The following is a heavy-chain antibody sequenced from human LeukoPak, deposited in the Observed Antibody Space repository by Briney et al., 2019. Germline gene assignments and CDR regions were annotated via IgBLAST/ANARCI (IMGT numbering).Heavy chain of an antibody. CDR2: ISGSGGST. V-gene: IGHV3-23*01. J-gene: IGHJ4*02. D-gene: IGHD3-16*01. CDR3: AKAGCWGRDFDY. Sequence: PGGSLRLSCAASGFTFSSYAMSWVRQAPGKGLEWVSAISGSGGSTHYADSVKGRFTISRDNSKNTLYLQMNSLRAEDTAVYYCAKAGCWGRDFDYWGQGTLVTVSS. CDR1: GFTFSSYA.